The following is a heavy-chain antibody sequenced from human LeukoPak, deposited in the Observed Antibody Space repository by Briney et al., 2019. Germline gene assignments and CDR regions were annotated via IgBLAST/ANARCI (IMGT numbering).Heavy chain of an antibody. CDR2: INHSGST. D-gene: IGHD3-3*01. V-gene: IGHV4-34*01. J-gene: IGHJ4*02. Sequence: PSETLSLTCAVYGGSFSGYYWSWIRQPPGKGLEWIGEINHSGSTNYNPSLKSRVTISVDTSKNQFSLKLSSVTAADTAVYYCVNRYYDFWSGYYGYFDYWGQGTLVTVSS. CDR1: GGSFSGYY. CDR3: VNRYYDFWSGYYGYFDY.